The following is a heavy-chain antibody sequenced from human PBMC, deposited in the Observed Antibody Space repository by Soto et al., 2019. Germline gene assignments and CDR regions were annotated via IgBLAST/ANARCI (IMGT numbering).Heavy chain of an antibody. CDR3: ARDNSPYSSGWHNRHFDY. CDR2: ISYDGSNK. D-gene: IGHD6-19*01. CDR1: GLTFSSYA. V-gene: IGHV3-30-3*01. Sequence: QVQLVESGGGVVQAGRSMKLSCAASGLTFSSYAMHWVRQAPGKGLEWVAVISYDGSNKYYADSVKGRFTISRDNSKNTLYLQMNSLRAEDTAVYYCARDNSPYSSGWHNRHFDYWGQGTLVTVSS. J-gene: IGHJ4*02.